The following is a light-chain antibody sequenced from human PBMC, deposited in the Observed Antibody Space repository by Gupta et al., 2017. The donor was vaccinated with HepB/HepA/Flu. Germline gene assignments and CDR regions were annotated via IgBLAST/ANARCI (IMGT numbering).Light chain of an antibody. V-gene: IGLV3-25*03. CDR1: VLPNQY. Sequence: SPELTQPPSVSVSPGQTARITCSGDVLPNQYAYWYQQEPGQAPVLIVYKDPERPPGTPERFSGSSSGATVTLTISGVQAEDEADYYCQSADSSGTFYVFGTGTKVSIL. CDR2: KDP. J-gene: IGLJ1*01. CDR3: QSADSSGTFYV.